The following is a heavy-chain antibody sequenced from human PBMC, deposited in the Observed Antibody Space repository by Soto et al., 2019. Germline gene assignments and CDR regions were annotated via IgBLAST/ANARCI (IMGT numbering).Heavy chain of an antibody. J-gene: IGHJ4*02. D-gene: IGHD3-10*01. V-gene: IGHV3-30-3*01. CDR2: ISYDGSNK. CDR3: ARDVGGSGSYPHGR. Sequence: QVQLVESGGGVVQPGRSLRLSCAASGFTFSSYAMHWVRQAPGKGLGWVAVISYDGSNKYYADSVKGRFTISRDNSKNTLYLQMNSLRAEDTAVYYCARDVGGSGSYPHGRWGQGTLVTVSS. CDR1: GFTFSSYA.